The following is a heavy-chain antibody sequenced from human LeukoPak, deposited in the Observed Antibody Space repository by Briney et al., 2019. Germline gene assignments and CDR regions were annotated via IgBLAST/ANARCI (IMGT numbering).Heavy chain of an antibody. CDR2: INPNSGGT. CDR1: GYTFTGYY. Sequence: VLSVKVSCKASGYTFTGYYMRWVRQAPGQGLEWMGWINPNSGGTNYAQKFQGRVTMTRDTSISTAYMELSRLRSDDTAVYYCARGTLPPRGTMVRGVGAETFDIWGQGTMVTVSS. CDR3: ARGTLPPRGTMVRGVGAETFDI. D-gene: IGHD3-10*01. J-gene: IGHJ3*02. V-gene: IGHV1-2*02.